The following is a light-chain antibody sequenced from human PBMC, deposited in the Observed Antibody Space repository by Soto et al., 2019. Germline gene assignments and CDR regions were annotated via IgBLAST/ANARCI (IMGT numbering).Light chain of an antibody. CDR2: AAS. Sequence: IQLTQSPSSLSASVGDRVTITCRASQGISSSLAWYQQQPGKAPKLLIYAASTLQSGVPSRFRGSGSGIDFTLTISSLQPEDFATYYCQQLKSFPLTFGGGTTVEIK. CDR3: QQLKSFPLT. J-gene: IGKJ4*01. V-gene: IGKV1-9*01. CDR1: QGISSS.